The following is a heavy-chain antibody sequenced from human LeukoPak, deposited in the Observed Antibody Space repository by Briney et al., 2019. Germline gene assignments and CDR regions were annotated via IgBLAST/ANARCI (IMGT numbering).Heavy chain of an antibody. CDR2: IYHSGST. D-gene: IGHD6-19*01. V-gene: IGHV4-4*02. CDR3: ASLPTSAWKHSDF. CDR1: GGSISSSGW. J-gene: IGHJ4*02. Sequence: PSETLSLTCAVSGGSISSSGWWSWVRQPPGKGLEWIGEIYHSGSTNYNPSLKSRLTISVDKSKNQFSLKLSSVTAADTAVYYCASLPTSAWKHSDFWGQGTLVTVCS.